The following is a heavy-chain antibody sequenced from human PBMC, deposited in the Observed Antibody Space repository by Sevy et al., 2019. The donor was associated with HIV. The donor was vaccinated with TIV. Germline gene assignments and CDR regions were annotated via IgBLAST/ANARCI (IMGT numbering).Heavy chain of an antibody. J-gene: IGHJ4*02. D-gene: IGHD2-2*01. CDR1: EFAFNIHN. CDR3: ARTFSFSCYDY. V-gene: IGHV3-21*01. CDR2: ISTSSNNI. Sequence: GGSLRLSCVASEFAFNIHNMSWVRQAPGKGLEWVSSISTSSNNIYYADSVEGRFTISRDNAKNSLYLQMNSLRAEDTAVYYWARTFSFSCYDYWGQGTLVTVSS.